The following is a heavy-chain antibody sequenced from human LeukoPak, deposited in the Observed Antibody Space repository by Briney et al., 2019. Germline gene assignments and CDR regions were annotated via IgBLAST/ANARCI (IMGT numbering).Heavy chain of an antibody. CDR1: GYTFTSYY. J-gene: IGHJ4*02. D-gene: IGHD3-10*01. CDR3: AGASPMVRGRGADY. V-gene: IGHV1-46*01. Sequence: ASVKVSCKASGYTFTSYYMHWVRQAPGQGLEWMGIINPSGGSTSYAQTFQGRVTMTRDTSTSAVYMELSSLRSEDTAVYYCAGASPMVRGRGADYWGQGTLVTVSS. CDR2: INPSGGST.